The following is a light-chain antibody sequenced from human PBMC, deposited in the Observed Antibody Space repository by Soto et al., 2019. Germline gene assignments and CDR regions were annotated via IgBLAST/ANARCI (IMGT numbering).Light chain of an antibody. CDR1: QSLLHSNGYTS. J-gene: IGKJ5*01. Sequence: DIVMTQTPPSLPVNPGEPASISCRSSQSLLHSNGYTSLHWYLQKPGQSPQLLIYWVSNHLYGVPDRFGGSGSGTDFTLKISWVEAEDVGVYYCMQATQFPPTFGQGTRLEIK. V-gene: IGKV2-28*01. CDR2: WVS. CDR3: MQATQFPPT.